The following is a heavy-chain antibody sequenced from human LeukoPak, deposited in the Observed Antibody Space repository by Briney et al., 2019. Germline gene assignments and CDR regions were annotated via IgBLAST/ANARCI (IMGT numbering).Heavy chain of an antibody. D-gene: IGHD2-15*01. CDR2: IKQDGSEK. J-gene: IGHJ4*02. CDR3: AREDRYCSGGSCYN. Sequence: GGSLRLSCAASGFTFSSYWMSWVRQAPGKGLEWVANIKQDGSEKYYVDSVKGRFTISRDNAKNSLYLQMNSLRAEDTAVYYCAREDRYCSGGSCYNWGQGTLVTVSS. V-gene: IGHV3-7*01. CDR1: GFTFSSYW.